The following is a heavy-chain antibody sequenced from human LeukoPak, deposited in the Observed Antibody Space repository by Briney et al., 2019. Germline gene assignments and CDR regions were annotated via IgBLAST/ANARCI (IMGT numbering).Heavy chain of an antibody. CDR2: ISYTGNT. J-gene: IGHJ3*02. CDR1: GGSISSRIYY. V-gene: IGHV4-39*01. D-gene: IGHD1-26*01. CDR3: ARQGGTYSRLGALDI. Sequence: PSQTLSLTCTVSGGSISSRIYYWGWVRQPPGKGLEWIGSISYTGNTYYNPSLKSRVTISVDTSKNQFSLKLSSVTAADTAVYYCARQGGTYSRLGALDIWGQGTMVTVSS.